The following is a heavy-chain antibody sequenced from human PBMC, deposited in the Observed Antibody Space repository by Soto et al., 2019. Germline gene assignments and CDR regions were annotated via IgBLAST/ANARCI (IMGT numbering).Heavy chain of an antibody. CDR1: GFTFSSYA. CDR2: ISGSGGST. Sequence: GGSLRLSCAASGFTFSSYAMSWVRQAPGKGLEWVAAISGSGGSTYYAHSVKGRFTITRDNSKNTLYLQMNSLRAEDTAVYYCAKDKYRPPINWFDPWGQGTLVTVSS. D-gene: IGHD5-12*01. J-gene: IGHJ5*02. V-gene: IGHV3-23*01. CDR3: AKDKYRPPINWFDP.